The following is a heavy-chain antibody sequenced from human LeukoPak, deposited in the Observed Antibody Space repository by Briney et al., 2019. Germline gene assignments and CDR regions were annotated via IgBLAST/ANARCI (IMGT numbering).Heavy chain of an antibody. J-gene: IGHJ6*02. V-gene: IGHV3-11*06. CDR3: ARDCSSTSCYVFWEPGYGMDV. D-gene: IGHD2-2*01. Sequence: GGSLRLPCAASGFTFSDYYMSWIRQAPGKGLEWVSHISSSRSYTNYADSVKGRFTISRDNAKNSLYLQMNSLRAEDTAVYYCARDCSSTSCYVFWEPGYGMDVWGQGTTVTVSS. CDR2: ISSSRSYT. CDR1: GFTFSDYY.